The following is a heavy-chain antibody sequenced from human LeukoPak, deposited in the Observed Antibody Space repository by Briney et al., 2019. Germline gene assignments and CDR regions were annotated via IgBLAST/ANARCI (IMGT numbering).Heavy chain of an antibody. V-gene: IGHV1-18*01. CDR3: ARPTAYYYDSSGYYDAFDI. CDR1: GYTFTSYG. J-gene: IGHJ3*02. CDR2: ISAYNGNT. D-gene: IGHD3-22*01. Sequence: GASVKVSCKASGYTFTSYGISWVRQAPGQGLEWMGWISAYNGNTNYAQKLQGRVTMTTDTSMSTAYMELRSPRSDDTAVYYCARPTAYYYDSSGYYDAFDIWGQGTMVTVSS.